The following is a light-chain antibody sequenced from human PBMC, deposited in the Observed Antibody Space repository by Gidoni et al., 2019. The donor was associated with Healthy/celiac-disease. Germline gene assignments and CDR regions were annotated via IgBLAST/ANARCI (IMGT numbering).Light chain of an antibody. CDR1: QSISSY. CDR3: QQSYSSLPWT. J-gene: IGKJ1*01. CDR2: AAS. Sequence: DIQMTQSPSSLSASVGDRVTITCRASQSISSYLNWYQQKPGKAPKLLIYAASSLQSGVPSRFSGSGSGTDFTLTISSLQPEDCATYHCQQSYSSLPWTFGQGTKVEIK. V-gene: IGKV1-39*01.